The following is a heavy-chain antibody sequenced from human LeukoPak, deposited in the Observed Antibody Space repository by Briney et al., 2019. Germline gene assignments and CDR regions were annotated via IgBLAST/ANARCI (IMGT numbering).Heavy chain of an antibody. CDR1: GGSISSGGYY. CDR3: ARDSTMVRGGYAFDI. CDR2: IYHSGST. J-gene: IGHJ3*02. D-gene: IGHD3-10*01. Sequence: SETLSLTCTVSGGSISSGGYYWSWIRQPPGKGLEWIGYIYHSGSTYYNPSLKSRVTISVDRSKNQFSLKLSSVTAADTAVYYCARDSTMVRGGYAFDIWGQGTMVTVSS. V-gene: IGHV4-30-2*01.